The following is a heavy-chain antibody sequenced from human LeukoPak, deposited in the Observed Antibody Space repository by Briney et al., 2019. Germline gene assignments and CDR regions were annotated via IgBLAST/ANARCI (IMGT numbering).Heavy chain of an antibody. D-gene: IGHD6-19*01. J-gene: IGHJ4*02. V-gene: IGHV3-13*01. Sequence: GGSLRLSCAASGFTFSSYDMHWVRQATGKGLEWVSAIGTAGDTYYPGSVKGRFTISRENAKNSLYLQMNSLRAGDTAVYYCAREGIAVAGKKGFDYWGQGTLVTVSS. CDR1: GFTFSSYD. CDR2: IGTAGDT. CDR3: AREGIAVAGKKGFDY.